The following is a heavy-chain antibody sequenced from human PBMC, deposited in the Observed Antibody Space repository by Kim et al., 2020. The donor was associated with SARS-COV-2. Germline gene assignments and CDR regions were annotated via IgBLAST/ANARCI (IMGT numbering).Heavy chain of an antibody. J-gene: IGHJ4*02. CDR1: GFTFSSYG. V-gene: IGHV3-33*01. D-gene: IGHD6-6*01. CDR2: IWYDGSNK. Sequence: GGSLRLSCAASGFTFSSYGMHWVRQAPGKGLEWVAVIWYDGSNKYYADSVKGRFTISRDNSKNTLYLQMNSLRAEDTAVYYCARDRRSSIAAHREFDYWGQGTLVTVSS. CDR3: ARDRRSSIAAHREFDY.